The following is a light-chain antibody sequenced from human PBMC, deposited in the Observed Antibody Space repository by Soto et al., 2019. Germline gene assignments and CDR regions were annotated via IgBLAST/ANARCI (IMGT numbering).Light chain of an antibody. CDR1: QRLSTY. Sequence: DIVLTQSPATLSLSPGERDALSCRASQRLSTYLAWYQQKPGQAPRLLIYDTSKRATGVPTRFSGSGSGTDFALTITSLEPEDFALYYCQQRSTWPPGYTFVQGTKLEIK. CDR3: QQRSTWPPGYT. V-gene: IGKV3-11*01. J-gene: IGKJ2*01. CDR2: DTS.